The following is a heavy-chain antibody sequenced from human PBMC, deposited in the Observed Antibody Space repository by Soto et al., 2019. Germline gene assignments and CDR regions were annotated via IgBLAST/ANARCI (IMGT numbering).Heavy chain of an antibody. Sequence: EVQLLESGGGLVQPGGSLRLSCAASGFTFSSYAMSWVRQAPGKGLEWVSAISGSGGSTYYADSSKGRFTTSRDNSNNTLYLQMNSLRAEDSAIYYCAKGGLLTGIAYFDYWGQGTLVTVSS. CDR2: ISGSGGST. J-gene: IGHJ4*02. D-gene: IGHD7-27*01. CDR3: AKGGLLTGIAYFDY. CDR1: GFTFSSYA. V-gene: IGHV3-23*01.